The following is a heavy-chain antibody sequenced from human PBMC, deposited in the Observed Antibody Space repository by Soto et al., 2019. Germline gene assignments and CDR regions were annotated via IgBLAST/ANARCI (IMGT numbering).Heavy chain of an antibody. D-gene: IGHD1-20*01. CDR1: GGTFSSYA. J-gene: IGHJ6*02. Sequence: SVKVSCKASGGTFSSYAISWVRQAPGQGLEWMGGIIPIFGTANYAQKFQGRVTITADESTSTAYMELSSLRSEDTAVYYCARDRYNWNYNYYYGMDVWDQGTTVTVS. CDR3: ARDRYNWNYNYYYGMDV. V-gene: IGHV1-69*13. CDR2: IIPIFGTA.